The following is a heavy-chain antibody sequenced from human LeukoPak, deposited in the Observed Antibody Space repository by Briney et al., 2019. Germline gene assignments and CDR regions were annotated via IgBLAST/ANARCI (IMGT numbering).Heavy chain of an antibody. CDR3: ARGEVVVVPAAIGPLSAFDI. CDR2: IYYSGST. D-gene: IGHD2-2*02. CDR1: GGSISSYY. V-gene: IGHV4-59*01. Sequence: PSQTLSLTCTVSGGSISSYYWSWIRQPPGKGLEWIGYIYYSGSTNYNPSLKSRVTISVDTSKNQFSLKLSSVTAADTAVYYCARGEVVVVPAAIGPLSAFDIWGQGTMVTVSS. J-gene: IGHJ3*02.